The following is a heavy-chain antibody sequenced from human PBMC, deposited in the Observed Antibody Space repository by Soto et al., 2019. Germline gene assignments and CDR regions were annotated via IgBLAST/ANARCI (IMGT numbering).Heavy chain of an antibody. CDR1: GYTFTSYG. CDR2: ISAYNGNT. CDR3: ARVYCTNGVCFNYYYYYYMDV. D-gene: IGHD2-8*01. Sequence: QVQLVQSGAEVKKPGASVKVSCKASGYTFTSYGISWVRQAPGQGLEWMGWISAYNGNTNYAQKLQGRVTMTTDTSPSTAYMELRSLRSDDTAVYYCARVYCTNGVCFNYYYYYYMDVWGKGTTVTVSS. V-gene: IGHV1-18*01. J-gene: IGHJ6*03.